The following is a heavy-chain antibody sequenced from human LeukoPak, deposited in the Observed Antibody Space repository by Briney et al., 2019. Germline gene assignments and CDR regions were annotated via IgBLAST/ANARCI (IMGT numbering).Heavy chain of an antibody. CDR3: AKVFYSSGWYGAKYDY. D-gene: IGHD6-19*01. CDR2: ISGSGGST. V-gene: IGHV3-23*01. CDR1: GFTFSSYA. J-gene: IGHJ4*02. Sequence: PGRSLRLSCAASGFTFSSYAMSWVRQAPGKGLEWVSAISGSGGSTYYADSVKGRFTISRDNSKNTLYLQMNSLRAEDTAVYYRAKVFYSSGWYGAKYDYWGQGTLVTVSS.